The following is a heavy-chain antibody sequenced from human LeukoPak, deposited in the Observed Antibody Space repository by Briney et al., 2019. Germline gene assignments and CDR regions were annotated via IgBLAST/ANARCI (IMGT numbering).Heavy chain of an antibody. CDR1: GYSFREYW. CDR3: AKYYYDGSVGPFDY. D-gene: IGHD3-22*01. J-gene: IGHJ4*02. Sequence: GESLKISCKGSGYSFREYWIGWVRQLPGKGLEWMGIIYPDDSDIRYSPSFQGQVTISADKSINTAYLQWSTLKASDTAMYYCAKYYYDGSVGPFDYWGQGTLVTVSS. V-gene: IGHV5-51*01. CDR2: IYPDDSDI.